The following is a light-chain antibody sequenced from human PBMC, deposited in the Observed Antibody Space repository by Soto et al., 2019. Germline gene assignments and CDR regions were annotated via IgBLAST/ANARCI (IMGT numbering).Light chain of an antibody. J-gene: IGKJ1*01. CDR3: QQCSNWAQT. CDR1: QNVANY. Sequence: VLTPSPATLSLTPGERATLSCRASQNVANYLDWYQQIPVQAPRLLIYESSNRATGIAARFSCSGSDTDFTLTISILEREDFAVYYGQQCSNWAQTFGQG. V-gene: IGKV3-11*01. CDR2: ESS.